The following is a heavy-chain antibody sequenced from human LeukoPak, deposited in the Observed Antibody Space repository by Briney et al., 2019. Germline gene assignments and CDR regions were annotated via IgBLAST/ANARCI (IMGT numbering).Heavy chain of an antibody. J-gene: IGHJ6*02. Sequence: AAVKVSCKASGYTFIGYYMHWVRQAPGQELEWMGWINPNSGGTNYAQKFQGWVTMTRDTSISTAYMELSRLRSDDTAVSYCARDRTLVKQQLDPEDRMDVWGQGTTVTVSS. CDR1: GYTFIGYY. CDR3: ARDRTLVKQQLDPEDRMDV. CDR2: INPNSGGT. V-gene: IGHV1-2*04. D-gene: IGHD6-13*01.